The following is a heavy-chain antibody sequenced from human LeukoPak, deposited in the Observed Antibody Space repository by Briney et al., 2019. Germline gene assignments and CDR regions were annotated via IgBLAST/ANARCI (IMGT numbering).Heavy chain of an antibody. V-gene: IGHV3-11*01. CDR1: GFTFSDYY. J-gene: IGHJ6*03. CDR2: ISNSGRTI. Sequence: GGSLRLSCAASGFTFSDYYMSWLRQAPGKGLEWVSYISNSGRTIYYADSVKGRFTNSRDNAKNSLYLQMNSLRAEDTAVYYCARSPFYDILTGTGYYYMDVWGKGTTVTVSS. D-gene: IGHD3-9*01. CDR3: ARSPFYDILTGTGYYYMDV.